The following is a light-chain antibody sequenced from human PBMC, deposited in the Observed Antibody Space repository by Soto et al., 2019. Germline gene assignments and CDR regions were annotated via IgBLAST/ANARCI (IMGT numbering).Light chain of an antibody. Sequence: IVLTQSPGTLSLSPGERASLSCRASESVSSNYLAWYQQKPGQATRLLIYGASSRATGITDRFGGSGSGTDFTLAISRVGPEDFAVYYCQHYGRSPGLFTFGAGTKVDIK. V-gene: IGKV3-20*01. J-gene: IGKJ3*01. CDR2: GAS. CDR3: QHYGRSPGLFT. CDR1: ESVSSNY.